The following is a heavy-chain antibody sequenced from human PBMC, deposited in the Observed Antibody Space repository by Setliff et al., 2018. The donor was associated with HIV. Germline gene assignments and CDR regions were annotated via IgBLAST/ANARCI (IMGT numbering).Heavy chain of an antibody. D-gene: IGHD4-17*01. Sequence: ASVKVSCKASRSTFNSHTINWVRQAPGQGLDWMGRIIPILGVANYAQRFQGKVTITADKSTSTAYMELTSLRFDDTAMYYCVKARVDGDYYYYYYMDVWGKGTTVTVSS. CDR1: RSTFNSHT. J-gene: IGHJ6*03. CDR2: IIPILGVA. CDR3: VKARVDGDYYYYYYMDV. V-gene: IGHV1-69*02.